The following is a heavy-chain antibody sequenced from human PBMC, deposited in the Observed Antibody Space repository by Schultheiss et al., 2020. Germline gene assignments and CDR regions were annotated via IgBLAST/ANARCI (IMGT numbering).Heavy chain of an antibody. D-gene: IGHD4-17*01. CDR2: INHSGST. J-gene: IGHJ4*02. CDR3: ARVRGTVTTARYFDY. V-gene: IGHV4-34*01. CDR1: GGSFSGYY. Sequence: SETLSLTCAVYGGSFSGYYWSWIRQPPGKGLEWIGEINHSGSTNYNPSLKSRVTISVDTSKNQFSLKLSSVTAADTAVYYCARVRGTVTTARYFDYWGQGTLVTVSS.